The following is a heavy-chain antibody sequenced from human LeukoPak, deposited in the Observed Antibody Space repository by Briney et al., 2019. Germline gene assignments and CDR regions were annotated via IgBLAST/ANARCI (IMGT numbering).Heavy chain of an antibody. D-gene: IGHD3-9*01. Sequence: ASVKVSCKASGYTFTAYYVHWVRQAPGQGLEWMGWINPNSRGTKYAQKFQGRVTMTRDTSISTAYMEPTRLRSDDTAVYYCARVDDILTGHLDCWGQGTLVTVSS. V-gene: IGHV1-2*02. J-gene: IGHJ4*02. CDR2: INPNSRGT. CDR3: ARVDDILTGHLDC. CDR1: GYTFTAYY.